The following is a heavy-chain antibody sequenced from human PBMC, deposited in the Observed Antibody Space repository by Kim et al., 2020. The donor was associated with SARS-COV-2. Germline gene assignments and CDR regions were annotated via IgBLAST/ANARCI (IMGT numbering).Heavy chain of an antibody. V-gene: IGHV4-39*01. CDR3: ARQVPIYDFWSGGPVDY. CDR2: IYYSGST. Sequence: SETLSLTCTVSGGSISSSSYYWGWIRQPPGKGLEWIGSIYYSGSTYYNPSLKSRVTISVDTSKNQFSLKLSSVTAADTAVYYCARQVPIYDFWSGGPVDYWGQGTLVTVSS. D-gene: IGHD3-3*01. J-gene: IGHJ4*02. CDR1: GGSISSSSYY.